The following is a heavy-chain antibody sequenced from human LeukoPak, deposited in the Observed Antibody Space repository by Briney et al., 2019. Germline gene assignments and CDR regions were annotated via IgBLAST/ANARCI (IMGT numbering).Heavy chain of an antibody. V-gene: IGHV3-30*18. D-gene: IGHD1-26*01. CDR3: AKDRGVGSTLDY. CDR2: ISYDGSYK. CDR1: GFTFSSYG. Sequence: GRSLRLSCAASGFTFSSYGMHWVRQAPGKGLEWVAVISYDGSYKYYRVSVKGRFTISRDNSKNTLYLQMNSLRAEDMAMYHCAKDRGVGSTLDYWGQGSLVTVSS. J-gene: IGHJ4*02.